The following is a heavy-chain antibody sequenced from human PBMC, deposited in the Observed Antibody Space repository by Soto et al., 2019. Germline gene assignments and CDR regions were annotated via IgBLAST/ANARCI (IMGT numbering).Heavy chain of an antibody. CDR3: AADGITGTPLAFAI. J-gene: IGHJ3*02. Sequence: ASVKVSCKASGFTFTISAVQWVRQARGQRLEWIGWIVVGSGNTNYAQKFQERVTITRDMSTSTAYMELSSLRSEDTAVYYCAADGITGTPLAFAIWGQGTMVTVSS. D-gene: IGHD1-20*01. CDR1: GFTFTISA. CDR2: IVVGSGNT. V-gene: IGHV1-58*01.